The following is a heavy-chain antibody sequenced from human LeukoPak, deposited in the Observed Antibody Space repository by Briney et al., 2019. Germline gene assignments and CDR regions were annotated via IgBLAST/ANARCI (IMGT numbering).Heavy chain of an antibody. J-gene: IGHJ3*02. D-gene: IGHD3-10*01. CDR1: GGSISSGGYS. Sequence: PSETLSLTCAVSGGSISSGGYSWSWIRQPPGKGLEWIGYIYHSGSTYYNPSLKSRVTISVDRSKNQFSLKLSSVTAADTAVYYCARETMVRGRGPDAFDIWGQGTMVTVSS. CDR2: IYHSGST. CDR3: ARETMVRGRGPDAFDI. V-gene: IGHV4-30-2*01.